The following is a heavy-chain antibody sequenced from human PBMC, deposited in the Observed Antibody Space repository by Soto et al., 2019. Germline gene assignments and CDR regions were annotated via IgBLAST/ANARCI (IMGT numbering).Heavy chain of an antibody. V-gene: IGHV4-59*08. D-gene: IGHD3-16*01. CDR1: GGSISSYY. CDR3: ARHGGPLNYYFDY. Sequence: ETLSLTCTVSGGSISSYYWSWIRQPPGKGLEWIGYIYYSGSTNYNPSLKSRVTISVDTSKNQFSLKLSSVTAADTAVYYCARHGGPLNYYFDYWGQGTLVTVSS. J-gene: IGHJ4*02. CDR2: IYYSGST.